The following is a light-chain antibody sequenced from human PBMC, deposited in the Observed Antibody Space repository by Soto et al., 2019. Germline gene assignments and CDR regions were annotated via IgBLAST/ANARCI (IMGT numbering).Light chain of an antibody. CDR1: QSVSSN. J-gene: IGKJ1*01. V-gene: IGKV3-15*01. CDR3: QQYNNWPRT. Sequence: EIVMTQSPATLYVSPGERATLSCRASQSVSSNLAWYQQKPGQAPRLLIYGASTRATGIPARFSGSGSGTEFTLTISSLQSEDFAVYYSQQYNNWPRTFGQGTKVEIK. CDR2: GAS.